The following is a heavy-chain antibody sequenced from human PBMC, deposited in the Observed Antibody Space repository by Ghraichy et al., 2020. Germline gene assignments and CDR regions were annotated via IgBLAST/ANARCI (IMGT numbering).Heavy chain of an antibody. CDR3: ARGGWGSTVPFEY. J-gene: IGHJ4*02. CDR1: GFTFSRHG. D-gene: IGHD4-11*01. Sequence: GGSLRLSCAVTGFTFSRHGMHWVRQAPGKGLEWVAVIWYDGTTKYYADSVKGRFTISRDSSKNTVYLQMNSLRGEDTAVYYCARGGWGSTVPFEYWGQGTLVTVSS. CDR2: IWYDGTTK. V-gene: IGHV3-33*01.